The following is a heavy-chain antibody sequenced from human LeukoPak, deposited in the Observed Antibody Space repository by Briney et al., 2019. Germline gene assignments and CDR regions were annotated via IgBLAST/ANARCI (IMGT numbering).Heavy chain of an antibody. CDR1: GGSISSYY. CDR3: ARLYSGSYGDAFDI. V-gene: IGHV4-59*08. J-gene: IGHJ3*02. CDR2: IYYSGST. Sequence: SETLSLTCTVSGGSISSYYWSWIRQPPGKGLEWIGYIYYSGSTNYNPSLKSRVTISVDTSKNQFSLKLSSVTAADTAVYYCARLYSGSYGDAFDIWGQGTMVTVSS. D-gene: IGHD1-26*01.